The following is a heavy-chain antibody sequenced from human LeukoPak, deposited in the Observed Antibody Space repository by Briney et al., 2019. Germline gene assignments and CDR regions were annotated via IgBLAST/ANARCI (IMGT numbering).Heavy chain of an antibody. Sequence: ASVKVSCKASGYTFTSYYMSWVRQAPGQGLEWMGRINPNSGSTNYAQKFQGRVTMTRDTSISTAYMELSRLRSDDTAAYYCARDRCSSTSCYRLGFDPWGQGTLVTVSS. CDR1: GYTFTSYY. CDR3: ARDRCSSTSCYRLGFDP. CDR2: INPNSGST. D-gene: IGHD2-2*01. V-gene: IGHV1-2*06. J-gene: IGHJ5*02.